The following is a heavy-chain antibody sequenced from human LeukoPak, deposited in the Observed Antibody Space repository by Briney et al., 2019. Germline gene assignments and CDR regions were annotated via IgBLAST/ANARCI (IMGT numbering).Heavy chain of an antibody. CDR3: ARDGYTASYYSLDY. D-gene: IGHD1-26*01. CDR1: GGSIRSYY. CDR2: TYSSGTT. J-gene: IGHJ4*02. V-gene: IGHV4-4*07. Sequence: SETLSLTCSVSGGSIRSYYWSWIRQPVGKGLESIGRTYSSGTTNYNPSLKSRVSMSVDMSKNQFSLRLNSVTAADTAVYYCARDGYTASYYSLDYWGQGILVTVSS.